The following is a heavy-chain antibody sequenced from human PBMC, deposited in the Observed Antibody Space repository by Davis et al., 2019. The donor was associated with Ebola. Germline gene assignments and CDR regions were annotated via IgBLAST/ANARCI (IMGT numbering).Heavy chain of an antibody. V-gene: IGHV6-1*01. D-gene: IGHD3-10*01. CDR3: AREGTHLVGTPFDF. Sequence: SQTLSLTCAISGDSVSRKSGAWSWIRQSPSRGLEWLGRTYYRSKWYNDYASSVKGRITINPDTSKNQFSLLLNSVTPEDTAVYYCAREGTHLVGTPFDFWGQGTPVIVSS. CDR1: GDSVSRKSGA. CDR2: TYYRSKWYN. J-gene: IGHJ4*02.